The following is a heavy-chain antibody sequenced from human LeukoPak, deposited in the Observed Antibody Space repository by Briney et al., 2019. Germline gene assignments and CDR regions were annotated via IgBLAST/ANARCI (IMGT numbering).Heavy chain of an antibody. CDR3: AKELVPYSSSNYMDV. CDR2: IRYDGSNK. J-gene: IGHJ6*03. D-gene: IGHD6-6*01. Sequence: GGSLRLSCAASGFTFSSYGMHWVRQAPGKGLEWVAFIRYDGSNKYYADSVKGRFTISRDHSKNTSYLQMKRTRAEETGVYYGAKELVPYSSSNYMDVWGKGTTVTVSS. CDR1: GFTFSSYG. V-gene: IGHV3-30*02.